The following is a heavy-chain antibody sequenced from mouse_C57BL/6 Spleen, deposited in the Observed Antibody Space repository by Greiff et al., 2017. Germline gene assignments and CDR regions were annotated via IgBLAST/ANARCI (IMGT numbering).Heavy chain of an antibody. CDR1: GYAFSSSW. CDR2: IYPGDGDT. Sequence: VQLQQSGPELVKPGASVKISCKASGYAFSSSWMNWVKQRPGKGLEWIGRIYPGDGDTNYNGKFKGKATLTADKSSSTAYMQLSSLTSEDSAIYFCARAYYSNPGDYWGQGTTLTVSS. D-gene: IGHD2-5*01. CDR3: ARAYYSNPGDY. J-gene: IGHJ2*01. V-gene: IGHV1-82*01.